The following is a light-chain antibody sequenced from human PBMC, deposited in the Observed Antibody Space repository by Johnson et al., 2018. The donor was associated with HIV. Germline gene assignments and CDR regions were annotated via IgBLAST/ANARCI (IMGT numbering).Light chain of an antibody. CDR2: ENN. V-gene: IGLV1-51*02. Sequence: QSVLTQPPSVSAAPGQKVTISCSGSSSNIGNHYVSWYQQLPGTAPKLLIYENNKRPSGIPDRFSGSKSGTSATLGITGLQTGDEADYYCGAWDSSLSAYVFGTWTKVTVL. CDR1: SSNIGNHY. J-gene: IGLJ1*01. CDR3: GAWDSSLSAYV.